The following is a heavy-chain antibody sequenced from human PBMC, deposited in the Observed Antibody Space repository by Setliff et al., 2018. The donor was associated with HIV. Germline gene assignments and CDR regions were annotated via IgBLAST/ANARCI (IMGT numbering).Heavy chain of an antibody. Sequence: SETLSLTCTVSGYSISSGYYWGLIRQPPGKGLEWIGTIYHSGSTYYNPSLKSRVIISVDTSKNQFSLKLSSVTAADTAVYYCARAVGTTRTAFGYWGQGTLVTVSS. D-gene: IGHD1-26*01. CDR1: GYSISSGYY. CDR2: IYHSGST. V-gene: IGHV4-38-2*02. J-gene: IGHJ4*02. CDR3: ARAVGTTRTAFGY.